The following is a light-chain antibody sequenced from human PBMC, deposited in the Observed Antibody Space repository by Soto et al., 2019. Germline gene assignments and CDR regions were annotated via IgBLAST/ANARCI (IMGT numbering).Light chain of an antibody. J-gene: IGKJ1*01. CDR1: QSVSSY. V-gene: IGKV3-20*01. CDR2: GAS. Sequence: EIVLTQSPRTLSLSLGERATLSCRASQSVSSYLLWYQQKPGQAPRLLIYGASNRATGIPDRFSGSGSGTDYTLTISRLEPEDFAVYYCQQYGSSGTFGQGTKVDIK. CDR3: QQYGSSGT.